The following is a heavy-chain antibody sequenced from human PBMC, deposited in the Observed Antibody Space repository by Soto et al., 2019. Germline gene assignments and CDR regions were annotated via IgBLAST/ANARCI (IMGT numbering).Heavy chain of an antibody. CDR2: IGGGGGST. V-gene: IGHV3-23*01. Sequence: EVQLLESGGDLVQPGGSLRLSCAASGFAFANYAMTWVRQAPGKGLEWVSTIGGGGGSTYYADPVKGRFTISRDNPKNTVYLQMTSLRAEDTAVYFCAKERLGRGADYWGQGTLVTVSS. D-gene: IGHD1-1*01. CDR1: GFAFANYA. J-gene: IGHJ4*02. CDR3: AKERLGRGADY.